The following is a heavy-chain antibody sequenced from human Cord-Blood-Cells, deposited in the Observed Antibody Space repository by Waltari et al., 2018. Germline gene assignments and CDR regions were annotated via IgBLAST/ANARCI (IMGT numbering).Heavy chain of an antibody. V-gene: IGHV1-69*01. D-gene: IGHD3-3*01. CDR3: ARDLRPYYGTEDDY. CDR2: IIPIFGTA. Sequence: QVQLVQSGAEGKKPGSSVKVSCKASGGTLSSYAISWMRQAPGQGLEWMGGIIPIFGTANYAQKFQGRVTITADESTSTAYMELSSLRSEDTAVYYCARDLRPYYGTEDDYWGQGTLVTVSS. J-gene: IGHJ4*02. CDR1: GGTLSSYA.